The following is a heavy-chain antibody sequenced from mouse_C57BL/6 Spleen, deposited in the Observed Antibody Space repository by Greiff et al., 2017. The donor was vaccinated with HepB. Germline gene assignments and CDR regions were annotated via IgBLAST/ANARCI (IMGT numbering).Heavy chain of an antibody. CDR3: ARVIKRDY. Sequence: VQLQQSGAELVKPGASVKLSCKASGYTFTSYWMHWVKQRPGQGLEWIGEINPSNGRTNYNEKFKSKATLTVDKSSSTAYMQLSSPTSEDSAVYYCARVIKRDYWGQGTTLTVSS. CDR2: INPSNGRT. J-gene: IGHJ2*01. V-gene: IGHV1S81*02. CDR1: GYTFTSYW.